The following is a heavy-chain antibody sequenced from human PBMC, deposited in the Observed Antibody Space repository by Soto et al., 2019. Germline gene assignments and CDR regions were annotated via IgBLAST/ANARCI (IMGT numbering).Heavy chain of an antibody. Sequence: GGSLRRSCAASGFTFSQYALNWDRQAPGKGLGWVAVILYDGTIEHYADSVKGRFTVSRDNSKNTVYLQMDSLTPEDTGVYYCAREASVAALNWFDPWGQGTLVTVSS. CDR3: AREASVAALNWFDP. D-gene: IGHD6-6*01. CDR2: ILYDGTIE. V-gene: IGHV3-30-3*01. CDR1: GFTFSQYA. J-gene: IGHJ5*02.